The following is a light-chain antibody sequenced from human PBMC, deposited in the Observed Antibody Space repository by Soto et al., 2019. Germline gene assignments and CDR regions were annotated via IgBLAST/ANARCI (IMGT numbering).Light chain of an antibody. V-gene: IGKV3-20*01. CDR3: QQYVTSPYT. J-gene: IGKJ2*01. CDR2: GAS. CDR1: QSISNNY. Sequence: DIVLTQSPGTLSLSPGEAATLSCRASQSISNNYLAWYQQQPGQAPRLVIHGASSRATDIPDRFSGSGSGTDFTLTISRLDPEDFAVYYCQQYVTSPYTFGQGTKLEI.